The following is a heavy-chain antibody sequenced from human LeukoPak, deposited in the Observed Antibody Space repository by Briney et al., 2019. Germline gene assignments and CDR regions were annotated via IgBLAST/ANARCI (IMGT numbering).Heavy chain of an antibody. CDR3: SRRFDC. CDR1: GFTFSTYW. J-gene: IGHJ4*02. Sequence: GGSLRLSCAASGFTFSTYWMSWVRQAPGKGLEWVSYIDGSGDTIYYADSVKGRFTISRDNAKNSLDLQMNSLRDEDTAVYYCSRRFDCWGQGTLVTVSS. V-gene: IGHV3-48*02. CDR2: IDGSGDTI.